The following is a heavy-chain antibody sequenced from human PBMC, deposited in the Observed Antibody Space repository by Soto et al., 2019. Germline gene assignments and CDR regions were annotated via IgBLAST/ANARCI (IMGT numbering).Heavy chain of an antibody. J-gene: IGHJ3*02. CDR1: GYSFTSYW. D-gene: IGHD5-18*01. CDR2: IYPGDSDT. CDR3: ARHYPTGPTEAWIRGIYAFDI. V-gene: IGHV5-51*01. Sequence: PGESLKISWKGAGYSFTSYWSGWVSQMPGKGLEWMGIIYPGDSDTRYSPSFQGQVTISADKSISTAYLQWSSLKASDTAMYYCARHYPTGPTEAWIRGIYAFDIWGQGTMVTVSS.